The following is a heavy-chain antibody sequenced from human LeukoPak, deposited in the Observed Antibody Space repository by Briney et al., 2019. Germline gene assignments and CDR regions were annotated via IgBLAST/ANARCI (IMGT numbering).Heavy chain of an antibody. CDR3: AKDISRVTTFFDGFDY. Sequence: GGSLSLSCAASGFTFDDYAMHWVRQTPGKGLEWVSGISWNSGSIGYADSVKGRFTISRDNAKNSLYLQMNSLRAEDTALYYCAKDISRVTTFFDGFDYWGQGTLVTVSS. D-gene: IGHD4-17*01. CDR1: GFTFDDYA. CDR2: ISWNSGSI. J-gene: IGHJ4*02. V-gene: IGHV3-9*01.